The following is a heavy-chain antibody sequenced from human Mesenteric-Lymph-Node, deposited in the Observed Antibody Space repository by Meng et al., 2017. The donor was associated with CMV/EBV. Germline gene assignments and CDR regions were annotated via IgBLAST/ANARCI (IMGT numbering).Heavy chain of an antibody. CDR1: GFTVSSNH. CDR3: ARVGEGVATNKYLDY. CDR2: IYSGGST. D-gene: IGHD5-24*01. V-gene: IGHV3-53*01. Sequence: GESLKISCAASGFTVSSNHMNWVRQAPGKGLEWVSIIYSGGSTYYTDFVKGRFTISRDNSKNTVYLQMNSLRAEDRAIYYCARVGEGVATNKYLDYWGQGILVTVSS. J-gene: IGHJ4*02.